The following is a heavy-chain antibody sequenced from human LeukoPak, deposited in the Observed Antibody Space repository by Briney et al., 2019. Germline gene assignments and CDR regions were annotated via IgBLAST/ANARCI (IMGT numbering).Heavy chain of an antibody. J-gene: IGHJ4*02. Sequence: GGSLRLSCAASGFTFRSYAIYWVRQAPGKGLEWVSAISGSGGSTYYADSVKGRFTISRDNSKNTLYLQMNSLRAEDTAVYYCASTPSIVVVPAAIYWGQGTLVTVSS. CDR1: GFTFRSYA. CDR3: ASTPSIVVVPAAIY. D-gene: IGHD2-2*01. CDR2: ISGSGGST. V-gene: IGHV3-23*01.